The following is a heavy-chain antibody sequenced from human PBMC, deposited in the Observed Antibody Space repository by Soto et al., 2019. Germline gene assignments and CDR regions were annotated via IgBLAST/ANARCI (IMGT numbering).Heavy chain of an antibody. V-gene: IGHV3-9*01. CDR1: GFNFEEYA. CDR2: ISWNSDST. J-gene: IGHJ6*02. D-gene: IGHD3-10*01. Sequence: EMQLVESGGGSVQPGRSLRLSCTASGFNFEEYAMHWVRQAPGKGLEWVSSISWNSDSTGYADSVKGRFTIARDNAKNPLYLQMNSLRGEDTALYYCAKETAWGAGNKFGYFGMDVWGQGTTVTVSS. CDR3: AKETAWGAGNKFGYFGMDV.